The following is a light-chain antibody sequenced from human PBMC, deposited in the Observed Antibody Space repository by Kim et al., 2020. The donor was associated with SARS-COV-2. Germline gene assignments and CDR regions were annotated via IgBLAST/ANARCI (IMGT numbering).Light chain of an antibody. CDR2: QDS. CDR1: KLGDKY. Sequence: SVSPGQTASITRSGDKLGDKYACWYQQKPGQSHVLVIYQDSKRPSGIPERFSGSNAGNTATLTISGTQAMDEADYYCQAWDSSTVVFGGGTQLTVL. V-gene: IGLV3-1*01. J-gene: IGLJ2*01. CDR3: QAWDSSTVV.